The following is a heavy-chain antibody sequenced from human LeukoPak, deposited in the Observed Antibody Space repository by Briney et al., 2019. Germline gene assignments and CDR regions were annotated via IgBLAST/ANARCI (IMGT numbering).Heavy chain of an antibody. J-gene: IGHJ4*02. CDR1: GGTFSSYA. CDR3: ARDKLEDTYYYDSSGYKQLGYFDY. Sequence: ASVKVSCKASGGTFSSYAISWVRQAPGQGLEWMGRIIPIFGTANYAQKFQGRVTITTDESTSTAYMELSSLRSEDTAVYYCARDKLEDTYYYDSSGYKQLGYFDYWGQGTRVTVSS. D-gene: IGHD3-22*01. CDR2: IIPIFGTA. V-gene: IGHV1-69*05.